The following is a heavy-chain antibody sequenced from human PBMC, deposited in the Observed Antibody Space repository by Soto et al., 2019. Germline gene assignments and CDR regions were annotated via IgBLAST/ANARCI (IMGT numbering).Heavy chain of an antibody. CDR1: GFTFSSYS. CDR3: AKGSHYDILTAYHAFDY. D-gene: IGHD3-9*01. Sequence: GGSLRLSCAASGFTFSSYSMNWVRQAPGKGLEWVSGISGAGGDTYYRDSVQGRFTVSRDNSKNTLYLQMNSLRAEDTALYYCAKGSHYDILTAYHAFDYWGPGTLVTVSS. CDR2: ISGAGGDT. J-gene: IGHJ4*02. V-gene: IGHV3-23*02.